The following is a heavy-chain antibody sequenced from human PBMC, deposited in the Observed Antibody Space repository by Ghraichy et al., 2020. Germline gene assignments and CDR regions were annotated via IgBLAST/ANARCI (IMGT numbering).Heavy chain of an antibody. CDR1: GFTFGDYA. Sequence: RSLRLSCTASGFTFGDYAMSWFRQAPGKGREWVGFIRSKAYGGTTEYAAAVKGRFPISRDDSKSIAYLQRNSLKTEDTAVYYCTRWRKLNYWYFDLWGRGTLVTVSS. CDR2: IRSKAYGGTT. J-gene: IGHJ2*01. V-gene: IGHV3-49*03. CDR3: TRWRKLNYWYFDL. D-gene: IGHD2-15*01.